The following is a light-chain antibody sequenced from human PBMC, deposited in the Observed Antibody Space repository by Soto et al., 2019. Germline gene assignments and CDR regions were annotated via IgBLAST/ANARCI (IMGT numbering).Light chain of an antibody. Sequence: EIVLTQSPATLSLSPGERATLSCRASESVGRYLAWYQQKPGQAPRLLVYDASNRATDIPPRFSGSGSGTDFTLTISRLEPEDFAVYYCQHRSNWSYTFGQGTKLEIK. CDR3: QHRSNWSYT. CDR2: DAS. J-gene: IGKJ2*01. V-gene: IGKV3-11*01. CDR1: ESVGRY.